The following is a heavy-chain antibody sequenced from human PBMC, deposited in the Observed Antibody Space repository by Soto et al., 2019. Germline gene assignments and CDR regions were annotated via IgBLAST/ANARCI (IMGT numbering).Heavy chain of an antibody. Sequence: SSDTLAVTCDVTSAAGAAGQYWGWIRQPPGKGLVWLGCFHKSGATYYRQSLKSRLAITVDLSEGKVSLSQPSGSSAATAGYYCINRRRLSRDHAWGRGIVVTFSS. D-gene: IGHD2-21*02. CDR3: INRRRLSRDHA. V-gene: IGHV4-38-2*01. CDR1: SAAGAAGQY. J-gene: IGHJ5*02. CDR2: FHKSGAT.